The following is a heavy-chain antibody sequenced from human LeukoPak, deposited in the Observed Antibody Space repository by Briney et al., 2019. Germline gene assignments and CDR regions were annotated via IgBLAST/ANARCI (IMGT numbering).Heavy chain of an antibody. CDR3: ASNYGGNSRVYDTFDI. CDR2: IYTSGST. CDR1: GVSISGGSYY. V-gene: IGHV4-61*02. J-gene: IGHJ3*02. Sequence: PSETLSLTCTVSGVSISGGSYYWRWLRQPAGKGLEWIVRIYTSGSTDYNPSLKSRVTISLDMTKNQLSLKLSSVPAADTAVYYCASNYGGNSRVYDTFDIWGQGTMVTVSS. D-gene: IGHD4-23*01.